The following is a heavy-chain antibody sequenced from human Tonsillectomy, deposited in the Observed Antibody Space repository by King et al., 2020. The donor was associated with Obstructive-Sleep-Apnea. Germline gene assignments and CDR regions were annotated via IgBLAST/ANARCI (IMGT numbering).Heavy chain of an antibody. D-gene: IGHD3-22*01. V-gene: IGHV4-31*03. Sequence: VQLQESGPGLVKPSQTLSLTCTVSGDSISSGNYYWSWIRQHPGQGLEWIGYIDYSGNTYYNPSLKSRVTISVDTSKNQFSLKVNSVTAADTAVYYCARDTGYDSSAYYSPFGYWGQGTLVTVSS. CDR2: IDYSGNT. J-gene: IGHJ4*02. CDR3: ARDTGYDSSAYYSPFGY. CDR1: GDSISSGNYY.